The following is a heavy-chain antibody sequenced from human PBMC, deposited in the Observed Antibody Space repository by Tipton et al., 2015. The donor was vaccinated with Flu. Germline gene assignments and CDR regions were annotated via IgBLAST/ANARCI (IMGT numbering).Heavy chain of an antibody. V-gene: IGHV4-39*07. CDR2: IYYSGNT. CDR1: GGSISSSSYY. Sequence: TLSLTCTVSGGSISSSSYYWGWIRQSPGKGLEWIGSIYYSGNTFSIPSLKSRVTISIDTSKNQFSLKLTSVTAADTAVYYCAREPSSDYGMDVWGQGTTVTVS. J-gene: IGHJ6*02. CDR3: AREPSSDYGMDV.